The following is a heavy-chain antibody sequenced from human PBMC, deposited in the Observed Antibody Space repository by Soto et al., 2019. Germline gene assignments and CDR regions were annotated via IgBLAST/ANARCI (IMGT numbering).Heavy chain of an antibody. Sequence: GGSLRLSCAASGFTFSSYAMSWVRQAPGKGLEWVSAISGSGGSTYYADSVKGRFTITRDNSKNTLFLQMKSLRAEDTALYYCAKTYSSSWYPMDVWGQGTTVTVSS. CDR2: ISGSGGST. CDR1: GFTFSSYA. CDR3: AKTYSSSWYPMDV. D-gene: IGHD6-13*01. J-gene: IGHJ6*02. V-gene: IGHV3-23*01.